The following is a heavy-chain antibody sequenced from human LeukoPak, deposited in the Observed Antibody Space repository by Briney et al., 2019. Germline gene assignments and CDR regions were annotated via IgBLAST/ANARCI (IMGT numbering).Heavy chain of an antibody. V-gene: IGHV1-3*01. J-gene: IGHJ4*02. CDR1: GYTFTSYA. D-gene: IGHD3-10*01. CDR2: INAGNGNT. Sequence: ASVKVSCKASGYTFTSYAMHWVRQAPGQRLEWMGWINAGNGNTKYSQKFPGRVTITRDTSASTAYMELSSLRSEDTAVYYCASDGSGSYWLDYWGQGTLVTVSS. CDR3: ASDGSGSYWLDY.